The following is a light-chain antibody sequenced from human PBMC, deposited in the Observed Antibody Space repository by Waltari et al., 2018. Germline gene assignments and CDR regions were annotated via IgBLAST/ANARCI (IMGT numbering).Light chain of an antibody. CDR3: QQFNASPRT. J-gene: IGKJ1*01. CDR1: PSVLYSSTNRNC. CDR2: WAS. V-gene: IGKV4-1*01. Sequence: IVMTQSPDSLALSLGETATINCKSSPSVLYSSTNRNCLAWYQQKPGQPPKLLIYWASTRESGVPDRFIGSESGTDFTLTISSLQAEDVAVYYCQQFNASPRTFGQGTNVEIK.